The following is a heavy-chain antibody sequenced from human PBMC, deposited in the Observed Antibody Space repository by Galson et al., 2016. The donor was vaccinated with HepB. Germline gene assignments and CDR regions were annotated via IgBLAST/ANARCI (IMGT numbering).Heavy chain of an antibody. CDR1: GGSISSSSYY. J-gene: IGHJ5*02. Sequence: ETLSLTCTVSGGSISSSSYYWDWIRRPPGKGLEWIGSIYYSGSTYNNPSLKSRVTISVDTSKNQFSLKLSSVTAADTAVYYCARSWSGYYDFWRPSSEGNWFDPWGQGTLVTVSS. D-gene: IGHD3-3*01. V-gene: IGHV4-39*01. CDR3: ARSWSGYYDFWRPSSEGNWFDP. CDR2: IYYSGST.